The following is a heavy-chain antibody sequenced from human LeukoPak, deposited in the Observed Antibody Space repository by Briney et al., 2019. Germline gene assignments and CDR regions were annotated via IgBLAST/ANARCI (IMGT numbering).Heavy chain of an antibody. Sequence: ASVKVSCKASGYTFTGYYMHWVRQASGQGLEWMGRINPNSGGTNYAQKFQGRVTMTRDTSISTAYMELSRLRSDDTAVYYCARQYDILTGYYAYWGQGTLVTVSS. CDR2: INPNSGGT. J-gene: IGHJ4*02. CDR3: ARQYDILTGYYAY. CDR1: GYTFTGYY. D-gene: IGHD3-9*01. V-gene: IGHV1-2*06.